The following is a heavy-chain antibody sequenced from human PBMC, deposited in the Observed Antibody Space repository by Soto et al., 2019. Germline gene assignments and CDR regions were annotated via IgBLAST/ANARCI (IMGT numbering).Heavy chain of an antibody. CDR3: ARGMAWLSGTYFDF. D-gene: IGHD3-3*01. Sequence: ASVKVSCKASGYTFTSYGFSWVRQAPGQGLEWMGWISGYNGNTKFAEKVQGRVTMTTDTSTSTAYMELRSLRSDDTAVYYCARGMAWLSGTYFDFWGQGTLVTAPQ. J-gene: IGHJ4*02. CDR1: GYTFTSYG. V-gene: IGHV1-18*01. CDR2: ISGYNGNT.